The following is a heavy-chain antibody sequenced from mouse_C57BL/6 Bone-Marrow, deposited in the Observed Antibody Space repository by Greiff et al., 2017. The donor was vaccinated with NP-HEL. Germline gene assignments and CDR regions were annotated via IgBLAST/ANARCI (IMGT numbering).Heavy chain of an antibody. CDR3: ARFLYGNFPDY. D-gene: IGHD2-1*01. J-gene: IGHJ2*01. CDR1: GFTFSSYA. CDR2: ISDGGSYT. Sequence: EVKLVESGGGLVKPGGSLKLSCAASGFTFSSYAMSWVRQTPEKRLEWVATISDGGSYTDYPDNVKGRFTISRDNAKNNLYLQMSHLKSEDTAMYYCARFLYGNFPDYWGQGTTLTVSS. V-gene: IGHV5-4*03.